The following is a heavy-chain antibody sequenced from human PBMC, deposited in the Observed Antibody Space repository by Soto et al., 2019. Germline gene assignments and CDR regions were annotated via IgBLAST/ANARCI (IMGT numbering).Heavy chain of an antibody. D-gene: IGHD5-12*01. CDR2: ISYDGTNK. J-gene: IGHJ5*02. CDR1: GFTINSYG. Sequence: PGGSLRLSCAASGFTINSYGMHWVRQSPGKGLEWVAVISYDGTNKDYVDSVKGRFTISRDISKNTVYLQMNSLRPEDTAVYYCAIVSDIQTDATVPWGQGTLVTVSS. CDR3: AIVSDIQTDATVP. V-gene: IGHV3-30*03.